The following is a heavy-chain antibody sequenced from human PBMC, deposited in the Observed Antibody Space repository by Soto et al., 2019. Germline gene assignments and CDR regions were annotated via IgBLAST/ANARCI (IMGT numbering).Heavy chain of an antibody. V-gene: IGHV3-48*01. D-gene: IGHD2-8*01. CDR2: ASNDDI. CDR3: VRDHQWAFDS. Sequence: PWGSLRISCETSGFPFGFISMNWVRQAPGKGPEWVSYASNDDISYADSVRGRFTISRDTGKASLYLQMNSLRVDDTAVYYCVRDHQWAFDSWGQGIQVTVSS. CDR1: GFPFGFIS. J-gene: IGHJ4*02.